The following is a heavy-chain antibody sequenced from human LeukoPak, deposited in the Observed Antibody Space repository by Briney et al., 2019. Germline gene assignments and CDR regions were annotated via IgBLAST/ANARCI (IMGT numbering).Heavy chain of an antibody. CDR3: ARDHVYCSSTSCHDY. Sequence: GGSLRLSCAASGFTVSSNYMSWVRQAPGKGPEWVSVIYSGGSTYYADSVKGRFTISRDNSKNTLYLQMNSLRAEDTAVYYCARDHVYCSSTSCHDYWGQGTLVTVSS. J-gene: IGHJ4*02. CDR2: IYSGGST. V-gene: IGHV3-66*01. CDR1: GFTVSSNY. D-gene: IGHD2-2*01.